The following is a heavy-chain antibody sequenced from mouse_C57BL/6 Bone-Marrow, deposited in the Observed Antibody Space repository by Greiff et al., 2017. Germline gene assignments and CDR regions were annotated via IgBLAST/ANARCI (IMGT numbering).Heavy chain of an antibody. Sequence: EVQLQQSGAELVRPGASVKLSCTASGFNIKDAYMHWVHQKPEQGLEWIGRLDLENGDSATASTFRGKGTLTAETAAYTAYLQLRSMTSEDTAVCYCTTIGYGRVRGQGTLVTVSA. CDR2: LDLENGDS. CDR1: GFNIKDAY. CDR3: TTIGYGRV. V-gene: IGHV14-4*01. J-gene: IGHJ3*01. D-gene: IGHD1-2*01.